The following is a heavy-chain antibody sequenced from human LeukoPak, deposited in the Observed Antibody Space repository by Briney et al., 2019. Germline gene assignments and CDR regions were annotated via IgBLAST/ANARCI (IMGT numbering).Heavy chain of an antibody. Sequence: PSETLSLTCTVSGGSISSGSYYWSWIRQPAGKGLGWIGRIYTSGSTNYNPSLKSRVTISVDTSKNQFSLKLSPVTAADTAVYYCARSPSITMIVVPRGGAFDIWGQGTMVTVSS. V-gene: IGHV4-61*02. CDR1: GGSISSGSYY. CDR3: ARSPSITMIVVPRGGAFDI. J-gene: IGHJ3*02. D-gene: IGHD3-22*01. CDR2: IYTSGST.